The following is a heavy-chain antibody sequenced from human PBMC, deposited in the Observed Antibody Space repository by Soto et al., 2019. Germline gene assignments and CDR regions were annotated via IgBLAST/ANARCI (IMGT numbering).Heavy chain of an antibody. Sequence: EQSGAEVQRPGSSVKVSCEASGGTFSNYAISWVRQAPGQGLEWMGGILPLSGTGNYPQKFQGRVTITADESSSTIYFALRSLRSEDAAVYYCVRDTWGVTVADTDDYYYGMDVWGQGTTVIVSS. J-gene: IGHJ6*02. D-gene: IGHD4-17*01. CDR3: VRDTWGVTVADTDDYYYGMDV. CDR1: GGTFSNYA. V-gene: IGHV1-69*01. CDR2: ILPLSGTG.